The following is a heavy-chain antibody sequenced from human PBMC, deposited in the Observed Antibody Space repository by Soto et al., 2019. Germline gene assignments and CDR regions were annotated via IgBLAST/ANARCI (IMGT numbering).Heavy chain of an antibody. CDR2: IYYSGST. Sequence: SETLSLTCTVSGGSISSSSYYWGWIRQPPGKGLEWIGSIYYSGSTYYNPSLKSRVTISVDTSKNQFSLKLSSVTAADTAVYYCARLLSRRGGDLDYWGQGTLVTVSS. V-gene: IGHV4-39*01. J-gene: IGHJ4*02. D-gene: IGHD4-17*01. CDR3: ARLLSRRGGDLDY. CDR1: GGSISSSSYY.